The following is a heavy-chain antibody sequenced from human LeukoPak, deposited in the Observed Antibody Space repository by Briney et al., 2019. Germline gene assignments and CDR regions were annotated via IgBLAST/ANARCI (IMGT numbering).Heavy chain of an antibody. CDR1: GFTVSSNY. D-gene: IGHD1-26*01. Sequence: GGSLRLSCAASGFTVSSNYMSWVRQAPGKGLEWVSVIYSGGNTYYADSVKGRFTISRDNSKNTLYLQMNSLSAEDTAVYYCARDGVGATPIYYYGMDVWGQGTTVTVSS. CDR3: ARDGVGATPIYYYGMDV. J-gene: IGHJ6*02. CDR2: IYSGGNT. V-gene: IGHV3-66*01.